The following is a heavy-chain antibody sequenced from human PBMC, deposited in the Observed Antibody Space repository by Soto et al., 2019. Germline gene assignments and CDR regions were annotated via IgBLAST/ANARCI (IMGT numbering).Heavy chain of an antibody. CDR1: GFTFSSYS. CDR3: PPPIYGNWRFDP. CDR2: ISGNGSST. J-gene: IGHJ5*02. D-gene: IGHD1-1*01. Sequence: GGSLRLSCSASGFTFSSYSMHWVRQAPGKGLEYVSAISGNGSSTYYADSVKGRFTISRDNSKNTMFLQMSSLRSEDTAVYYCPPPIYGNWRFDPWGQGTLVTVSS. V-gene: IGHV3-64D*06.